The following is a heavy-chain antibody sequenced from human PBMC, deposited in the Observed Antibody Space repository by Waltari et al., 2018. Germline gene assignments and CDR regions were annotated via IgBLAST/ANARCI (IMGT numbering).Heavy chain of an antibody. D-gene: IGHD4-17*01. V-gene: IGHV3-30*18. CDR2: ISNDGRNK. J-gene: IGHJ4*02. CDR1: GFTFSSYA. Sequence: VQLLESGGGLVQPGGSLRLSCAASGFTFSSYAMSWVRQAPGKGLEWVAVISNDGRNKYYADSVKGRFTISRDKSKNTLYLQMNSLRAEDTAVYYCAKDDYGDYGYDYWGQGTLVTVSS. CDR3: AKDDYGDYGYDY.